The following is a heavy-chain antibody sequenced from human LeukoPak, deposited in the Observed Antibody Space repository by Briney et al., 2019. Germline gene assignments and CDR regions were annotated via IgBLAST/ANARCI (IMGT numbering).Heavy chain of an antibody. D-gene: IGHD5-24*01. CDR2: ISAYNGNT. CDR1: GYTFTGYY. V-gene: IGHV1-18*04. Sequence: ASVKVSCKASGYTFTGYYMHWVRQAPGQGLEWMGWISAYNGNTNYAQKLQGRVTMTTDTSTSTAYMELRSLRSDDTAVYYCARDQTDDFDYWGQGTLVTVSS. CDR3: ARDQTDDFDY. J-gene: IGHJ4*02.